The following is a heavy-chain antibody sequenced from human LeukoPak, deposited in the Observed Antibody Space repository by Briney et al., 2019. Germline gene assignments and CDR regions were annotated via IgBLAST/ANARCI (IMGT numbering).Heavy chain of an antibody. CDR2: ISGNGIST. D-gene: IGHD2-15*01. J-gene: IGHJ4*02. CDR3: ARDEGHLLNADGPSSFDY. Sequence: LPGGSLRLSCAASGFTFNNCGLSWVRQAPGKGLEWVSAISGNGISTYYADSVKGRFTISRDNAKNSLYLQMNSLRAEDTAVYYCARDEGHLLNADGPSSFDYWGQGTLVTVSS. CDR1: GFTFNNCG. V-gene: IGHV3-23*01.